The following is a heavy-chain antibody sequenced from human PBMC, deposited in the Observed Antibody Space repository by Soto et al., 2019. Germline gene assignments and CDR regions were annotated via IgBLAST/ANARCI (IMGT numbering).Heavy chain of an antibody. CDR3: ARDDGYCSGGSCYGKDGMDV. J-gene: IGHJ6*02. D-gene: IGHD2-15*01. CDR1: GDPFSNYD. Sequence: AASVKVSCKASGDPFSNYDIKWVRQATGQGLEWMGWMNPNSGNTGSARKFQGRVTITADKSTSTAYMELSSLRSEDTAVYYCARDDGYCSGGSCYGKDGMDVWG. V-gene: IGHV1-8*01. CDR2: MNPNSGNT.